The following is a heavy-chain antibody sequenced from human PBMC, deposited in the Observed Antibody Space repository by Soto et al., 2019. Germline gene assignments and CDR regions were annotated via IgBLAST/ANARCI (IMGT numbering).Heavy chain of an antibody. D-gene: IGHD3-9*01. CDR1: GDSINSDKYY. CDR3: ARLEGLATISYYFDY. J-gene: IGHJ4*02. V-gene: IGHV4-39*01. CDR2: IYYRGNI. Sequence: SETLSLTCSVSGDSINSDKYYWGWIRQPPGKGLDWIGSIYYRGNIYYNPSLQTRVTISLDKSKSQFSLRLNSVTAADSAVYFCARLEGLATISYYFDYWGQGTLVTVSS.